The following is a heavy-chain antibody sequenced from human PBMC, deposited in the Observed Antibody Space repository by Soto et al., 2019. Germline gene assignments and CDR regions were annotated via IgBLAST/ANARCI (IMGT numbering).Heavy chain of an antibody. CDR1: GFTFSNAW. J-gene: IGHJ6*02. V-gene: IGHV3-15*07. D-gene: IGHD3-9*01. CDR2: IKSKTDGGTT. Sequence: EVQLVESGGGLVKPGGSLRLSCAASGFTFSNAWMNWVRQAPGKGLEWVGRIKSKTDGGTTDYAAPVKGRFTISRDDSKNTLYLQMNSLKTENTAVYYCTTGDTTFLYGMDVWGQGTTVTVSS. CDR3: TTGDTTFLYGMDV.